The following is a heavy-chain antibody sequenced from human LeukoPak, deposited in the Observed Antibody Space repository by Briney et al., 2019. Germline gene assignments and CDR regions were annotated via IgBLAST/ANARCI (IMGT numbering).Heavy chain of an antibody. CDR3: AREVGTCSGGTCYFRFDY. CDR1: GFTFSSYW. J-gene: IGHJ4*02. D-gene: IGHD2-15*01. Sequence: GGSLRLSCEASGFTFSSYWMSWVRQAPGKGLEWVANIKQDGSERYYVDSVKGRFTMSRDNAKNSLFLQMNSLRAEDTAVYYCAREVGTCSGGTCYFRFDYWGQGTLVTVSS. V-gene: IGHV3-7*01. CDR2: IKQDGSER.